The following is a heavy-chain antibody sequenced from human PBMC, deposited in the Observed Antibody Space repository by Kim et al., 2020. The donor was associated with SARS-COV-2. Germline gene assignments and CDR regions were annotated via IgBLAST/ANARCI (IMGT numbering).Heavy chain of an antibody. J-gene: IGHJ4*02. Sequence: GGSLRLSCAASGFTFSSYAMHWVRQAPGKGLEWVAVISYDGSNKYYADSVKGRFTISRDNSKNTLYLQMNSLRAEDTAVYYCARDYRFNYFDYWGQGTLVTVSS. CDR1: GFTFSSYA. CDR3: ARDYRFNYFDY. V-gene: IGHV3-30-3*01. CDR2: ISYDGSNK.